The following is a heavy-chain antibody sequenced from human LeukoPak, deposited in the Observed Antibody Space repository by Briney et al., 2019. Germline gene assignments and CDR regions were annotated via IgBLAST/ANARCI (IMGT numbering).Heavy chain of an antibody. D-gene: IGHD2/OR15-2a*01. CDR2: IIPLLGIA. Sequence: ASVKVSCKASGGTFSSYTISWVRQAPGQGLEWIGRIIPLLGIANYAQKFQGRVTITADKSTSTAYMELSSLRSEDTALYYCASTFSTFFDYWGQGTLVTVSS. J-gene: IGHJ4*02. CDR1: GGTFSSYT. V-gene: IGHV1-69*02. CDR3: ASTFSTFFDY.